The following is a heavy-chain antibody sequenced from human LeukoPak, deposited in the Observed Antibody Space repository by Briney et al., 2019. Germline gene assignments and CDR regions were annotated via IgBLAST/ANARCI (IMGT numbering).Heavy chain of an antibody. CDR2: INPSGGST. Sequence: WASVKVSCKASGYTFTSYYMHWVRQAPGPGLEWMGIINPSGGSTSYAQKFQGRVTMTRDTSTSTVYMGLCSLRAEDTAVYFSGRRKSSIAAAGPRRYYYYYGMDVWGQGTTVTVSS. V-gene: IGHV1-46*01. J-gene: IGHJ6*02. D-gene: IGHD6-13*01. CDR3: GRRKSSIAAAGPRRYYYYYGMDV. CDR1: GYTFTSYY.